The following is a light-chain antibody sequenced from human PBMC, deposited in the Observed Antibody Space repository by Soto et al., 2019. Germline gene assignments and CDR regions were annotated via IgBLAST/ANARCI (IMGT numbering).Light chain of an antibody. J-gene: IGKJ1*01. CDR3: LQYGSSPWT. CDR1: QSVSNNY. V-gene: IGKV3-20*01. CDR2: SAS. Sequence: EIVLTQSPGTLSLSPGERATLSCRASQSVSNNYLAWCQQKPGQAPRLLIYSASSRATGIPDKFSGSGSGTDFTLTISRLEPEDFAVYYCLQYGSSPWTFGQGTKVEVK.